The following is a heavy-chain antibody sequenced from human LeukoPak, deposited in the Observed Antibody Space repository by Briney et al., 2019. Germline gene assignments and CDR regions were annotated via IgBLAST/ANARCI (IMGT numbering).Heavy chain of an antibody. D-gene: IGHD1-26*01. CDR1: GFAFSSYE. CDR2: IGSSGFTI. V-gene: IGHV3-48*03. J-gene: IGHJ4*02. CDR3: ARATTKDY. Sequence: GGSLGLSCAASGFAFSSYEMNWVRQAPGKGLEWVSYIGSSGFTIYYADSVKGRFTISRDNAKNSLYLQMNSLRAEDTALYYCARATTKDYWGQGTLVTVSS.